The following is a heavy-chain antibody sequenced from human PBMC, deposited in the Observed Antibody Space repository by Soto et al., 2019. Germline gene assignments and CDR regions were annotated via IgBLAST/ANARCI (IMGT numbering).Heavy chain of an antibody. D-gene: IGHD3-16*01. V-gene: IGHV3-23*01. CDR1: GFTFSSNA. CDR2: ISGSGGST. Sequence: EVQLLESGGVLVQPGGSLRLSCTASGFTFSSNAMSWVRQAPGKGLEWVSVISGSGGSTYYADSVKGRFTISRDNSQKTLYLQMNIRRAEDTAVYYCATGPWGRGGFDMWVLGTMVTVSS. CDR3: ATGPWGRGGFDM. J-gene: IGHJ3*02.